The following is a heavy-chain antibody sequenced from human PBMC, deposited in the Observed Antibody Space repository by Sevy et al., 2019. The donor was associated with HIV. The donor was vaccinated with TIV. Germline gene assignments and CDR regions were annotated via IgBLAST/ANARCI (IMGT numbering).Heavy chain of an antibody. CDR1: GFTFSSYA. J-gene: IGHJ4*02. CDR2: IWHDGSQK. D-gene: IGHD1-26*01. Sequence: GGSLRLSCAASGFTFSSYAMHWVRQAPGKGLEWVGFIWHDGSQKYYADSVRGRFTFSRDNSKNTLFLQVSSRRAEDTAVYYCARGRVGATTSYYFDYWGQGTLVTVSS. CDR3: ARGRVGATTSYYFDY. V-gene: IGHV3-33*01.